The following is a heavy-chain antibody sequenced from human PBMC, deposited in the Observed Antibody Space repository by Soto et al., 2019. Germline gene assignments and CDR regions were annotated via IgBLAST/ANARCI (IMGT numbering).Heavy chain of an antibody. Sequence: QVQLQESGPGLVKPSQTLSLTCTVSGGSISSGGYYWSWIRQHPGKGLEWIGYIYYSWSTYYNPSLKIRVTISVYTSKNQFSLKLSSVTAADTAVDYCARGDYDRPFDYWGQGTLVTVSS. CDR1: GGSISSGGYY. V-gene: IGHV4-31*03. CDR2: IYYSWST. D-gene: IGHD4-17*01. CDR3: ARGDYDRPFDY. J-gene: IGHJ4*02.